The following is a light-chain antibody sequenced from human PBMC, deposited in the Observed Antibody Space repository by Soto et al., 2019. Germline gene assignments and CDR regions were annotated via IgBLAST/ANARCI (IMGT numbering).Light chain of an antibody. J-gene: IGKJ4*01. CDR2: AAS. V-gene: IGKV1-39*01. CDR3: QQSYSTPLT. CDR1: QSISSY. Sequence: DIQMTQSPSSLSASVGDRVTITCRASQSISSYLHWYQQKPWKAPKLLIYAASRLQSGVPSRFSGSGSGTDFTLTISSLQPEDFATYYCQQSYSTPLTFGGGTKVEIK.